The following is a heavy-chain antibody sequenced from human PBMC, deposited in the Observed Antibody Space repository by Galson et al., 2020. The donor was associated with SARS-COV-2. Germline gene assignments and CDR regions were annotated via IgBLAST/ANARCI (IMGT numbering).Heavy chain of an antibody. CDR3: ARDGYSYGPLIN. D-gene: IGHD5-18*01. J-gene: IGHJ4*02. CDR1: GGSISSAY. Sequence: SETLSLTCTVSGGSISSAYWSWIRQPPGKGLEWIGYVYYSGTTTYNPSLKSRVTISVDTSKNQFSLKVTSVTAADTAVYYCARDGYSYGPLINWGQGTLVTVTS. V-gene: IGHV4-59*01. CDR2: VYYSGTT.